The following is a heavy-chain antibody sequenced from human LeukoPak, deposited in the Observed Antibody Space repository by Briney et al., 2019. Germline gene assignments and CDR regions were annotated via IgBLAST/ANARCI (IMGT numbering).Heavy chain of an antibody. CDR2: IWYDGSNK. CDR1: GFTFSSYS. J-gene: IGHJ3*02. D-gene: IGHD4-23*01. V-gene: IGHV3-33*08. Sequence: GGSLRLSCAASGFTFSSYSMNWVRQAPGKGLEWVAVIWYDGSNKHYADSVEGRFTISRDNSKNTLYLQMNSLRAEDTAVYYCANGGIWGQGTMVTVSS. CDR3: ANGGI.